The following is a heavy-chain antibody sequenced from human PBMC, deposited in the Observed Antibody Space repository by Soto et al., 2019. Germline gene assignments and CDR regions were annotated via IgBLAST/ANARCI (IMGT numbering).Heavy chain of an antibody. Sequence: QITLKESGPTLVKPTQTLTLTCTFSGFSLTSGVVGVGWIRQPPGEALEWLALIYWNDEQYYNPSLRNRLTLPNEHSKNQVVLTMTNMAPVDTATYFSAHRLPGPPGYDVWGQGTTVTVSS. J-gene: IGHJ6*02. V-gene: IGHV2-5*01. CDR2: IYWNDEQ. D-gene: IGHD6-13*01. CDR3: AHRLPGPPGYDV. CDR1: GFSLTSGVVG.